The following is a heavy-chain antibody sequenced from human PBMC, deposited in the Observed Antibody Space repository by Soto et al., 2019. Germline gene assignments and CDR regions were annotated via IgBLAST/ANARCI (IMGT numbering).Heavy chain of an antibody. D-gene: IGHD3-3*01. Sequence: QVQLVESGGGVVQPGRSLRLSCAASGFTFSSYGMHWVRQAPGKGLEWVAVISYDGSNKYYADSVKGRFTISRDNSKNMLYLQMNSLRAEDTAVYYCAKDLNTIFGVVIVYNYYGMDVWGQGTTVTVSS. CDR1: GFTFSSYG. CDR2: ISYDGSNK. J-gene: IGHJ6*02. V-gene: IGHV3-30*18. CDR3: AKDLNTIFGVVIVYNYYGMDV.